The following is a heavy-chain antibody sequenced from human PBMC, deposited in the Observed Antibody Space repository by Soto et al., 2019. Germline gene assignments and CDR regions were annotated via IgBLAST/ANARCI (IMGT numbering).Heavy chain of an antibody. D-gene: IGHD2-15*01. V-gene: IGHV3-30-3*01. J-gene: IGHJ4*02. Sequence: QVQLVESGGGVVQPGRSLRLSCAASGFTFSSYAMHWVRQAPGKGLEWVAVISYDGSNKYYADSVKGRFTISRDNSKNTLYLQMNSLGAEDTAVYYCARGRGDVVASRASYYFDYWGQGTLVTVSS. CDR3: ARGRGDVVASRASYYFDY. CDR2: ISYDGSNK. CDR1: GFTFSSYA.